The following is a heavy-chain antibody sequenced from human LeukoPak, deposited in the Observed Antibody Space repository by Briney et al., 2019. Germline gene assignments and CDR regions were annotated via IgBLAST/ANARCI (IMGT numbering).Heavy chain of an antibody. Sequence: SETLSLTCTVSNGSISSFYWTWIRQPPGKGLEWIGYIYYSGTTYYNPSLKSRVTISVDTSKNQFSLKLTSVTAADTAVYFCARGPYGSGSYYWGQGTLVTVSS. CDR2: IYYSGTT. J-gene: IGHJ4*02. D-gene: IGHD3-10*01. V-gene: IGHV4-59*08. CDR1: NGSISSFY. CDR3: ARGPYGSGSYY.